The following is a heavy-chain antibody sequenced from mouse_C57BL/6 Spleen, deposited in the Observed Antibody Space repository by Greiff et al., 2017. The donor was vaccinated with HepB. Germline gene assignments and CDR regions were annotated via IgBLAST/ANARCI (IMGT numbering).Heavy chain of an antibody. V-gene: IGHV1-64*01. J-gene: IGHJ2*01. CDR2: IHPNSGST. CDR1: GYTFTSYW. D-gene: IGHD3-1*01. Sequence: QVHVKQPGAELVKPGASVKLSCKASGYTFTSYWMHWVKQRPGQGLEWIGMIHPNSGSTNYNEKFKSKATLTVDKSSSTAYMQLSSLTSEDSAVYYCARSGAYYFDYWGQGTTLTVSS. CDR3: ARSGAYYFDY.